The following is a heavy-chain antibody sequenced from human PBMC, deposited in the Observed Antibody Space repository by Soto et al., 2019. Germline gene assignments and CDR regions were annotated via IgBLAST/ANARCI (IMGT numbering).Heavy chain of an antibody. CDR2: MNPNSGNT. CDR3: SRALDRGSYRFGGYYGMDV. J-gene: IGHJ6*02. D-gene: IGHD1-26*01. Sequence: QVQLVQSGAEVKKPGASVKVSCKASGYTFTSYDINWVRQATGQGLEWMGWMNPNSGNTGYAQKFQGRVTMTRNTFISTAYMELSSPRSEDTAVYYCSRALDRGSYRFGGYYGMDVWGQGTTVTVSS. V-gene: IGHV1-8*01. CDR1: GYTFTSYD.